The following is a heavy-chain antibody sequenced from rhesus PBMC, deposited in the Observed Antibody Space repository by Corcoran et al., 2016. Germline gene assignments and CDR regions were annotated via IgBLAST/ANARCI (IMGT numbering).Heavy chain of an antibody. CDR2: ISGSSGFT. CDR3: GRGAAIDY. J-gene: IGHJ4*01. CDR1: GHSISSGYD. V-gene: IGHV4-99*02. Sequence: QVQLQEPGRGLVKPSETLSRTCAVSGHSISSGYDWGWIRQPPGKGLEFIGYISGSSGFTYYNPSLKSRVTISTDTSKNQFSLKLTSVTAADTAVYYCGRGAAIDYCGQGVLVTVSS. D-gene: IGHD6-25*01.